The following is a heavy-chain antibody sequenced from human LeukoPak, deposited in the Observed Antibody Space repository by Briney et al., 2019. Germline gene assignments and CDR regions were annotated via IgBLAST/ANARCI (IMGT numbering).Heavy chain of an antibody. J-gene: IGHJ4*02. CDR1: GFTVSSKY. CDR2: IYSSGDT. D-gene: IGHD3-10*01. V-gene: IGHV3-53*01. Sequence: PGGSLRLSCAASGFTVSSKYVSWVRQTPGKGLQWVALIYSSGDTYTADSVKGRFTISRDNSENTLYLQMDSLRAEDTAVYYCATSYYFGSGSYGYLDYWGQGTLVTVSS. CDR3: ATSYYFGSGSYGYLDY.